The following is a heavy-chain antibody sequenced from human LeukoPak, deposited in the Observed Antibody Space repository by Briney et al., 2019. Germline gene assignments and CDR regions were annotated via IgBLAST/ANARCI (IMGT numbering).Heavy chain of an antibody. D-gene: IGHD3-10*01. CDR3: AREIRGITARSAFDI. Sequence: ASVKVSCKASGYTFTSYGISWVRQAPGQGLEWMGWISAYNGNTNYAQKLQGRATMTTDTSTSTAYMELRSLRSDDTAVYYCAREIRGITARSAFDIWGQGTMVTVSS. CDR1: GYTFTSYG. V-gene: IGHV1-18*01. CDR2: ISAYNGNT. J-gene: IGHJ3*02.